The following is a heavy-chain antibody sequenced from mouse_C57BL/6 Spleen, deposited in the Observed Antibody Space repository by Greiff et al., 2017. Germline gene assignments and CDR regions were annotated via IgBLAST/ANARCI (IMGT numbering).Heavy chain of an antibody. CDR1: GIDFSRYW. V-gene: IGHV4-1*01. CDR2: INPDSNTI. CDR3: ARENYGSSYAMDY. Sequence: EVQRVESGGGLVQPGGSLKLSCAASGIDFSRYWMSWVRRAPGKGLEWIGEINPDSNTINYAPSLKDNFIISRDNAKNTLYLQMSKVRSDDTALYYGARENYGSSYAMDYWGQGTSVTVSS. J-gene: IGHJ4*01. D-gene: IGHD1-3*01.